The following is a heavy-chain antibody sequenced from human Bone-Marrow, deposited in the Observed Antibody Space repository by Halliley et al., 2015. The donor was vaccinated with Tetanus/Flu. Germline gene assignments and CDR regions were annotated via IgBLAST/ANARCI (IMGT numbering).Heavy chain of an antibody. V-gene: IGHV1-18*01. J-gene: IGHJ5*02. CDR3: ARVGSGWYNNWFDP. Sequence: WMGWISAYSGNTKFAQSLQGRVSMTADRSTSTVYMELRSLRSDDTAMYYCARVGSGWYNNWFDPWGQGTLVTVSS. CDR2: ISAYSGNT. D-gene: IGHD6-19*01.